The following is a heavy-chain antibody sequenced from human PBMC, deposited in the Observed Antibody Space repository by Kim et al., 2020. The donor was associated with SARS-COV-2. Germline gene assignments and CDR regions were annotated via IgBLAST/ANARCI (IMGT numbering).Heavy chain of an antibody. Sequence: SETLSLTCAVYGGSFSGYYWSWIRQPPGKGLEWIGEINHSGSTNYNPSLKSRVTISVDTSKNQFSLKLSSVTAADTAVYYCARGWRFGGPPAHWGQGTLVTVSS. CDR3: ARGWRFGGPPAH. D-gene: IGHD3-16*01. CDR2: INHSGST. CDR1: GGSFSGYY. V-gene: IGHV4-34*01. J-gene: IGHJ4*02.